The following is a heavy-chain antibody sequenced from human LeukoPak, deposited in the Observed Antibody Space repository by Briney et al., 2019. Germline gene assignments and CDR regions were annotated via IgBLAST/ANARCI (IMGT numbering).Heavy chain of an antibody. Sequence: ASVKVSCKASGYTFNNYGISWVRQAPGQGLEWGGWVTSYNGGTNYAQRFQGRVTMSTDTSTSTAYMELRSLRFDDTAIYYCAKDWHILTGRNCFDPWGQGTLVTVSS. V-gene: IGHV1-18*01. CDR2: VTSYNGGT. CDR1: GYTFNNYG. D-gene: IGHD3-9*01. CDR3: AKDWHILTGRNCFDP. J-gene: IGHJ5*02.